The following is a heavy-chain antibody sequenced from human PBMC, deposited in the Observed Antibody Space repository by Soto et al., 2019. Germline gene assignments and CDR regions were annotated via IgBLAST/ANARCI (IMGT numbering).Heavy chain of an antibody. J-gene: IGHJ3*02. V-gene: IGHV4-39*01. Sequence: SESLFVTCPVAWGSLSSSLCHWGRNRQPPGKGLEWIASIKYSGTTFYNPSLKSRVTLSVDTSKNQFALKLSSVTAAETAVYYCARHGITGSYYDAFDIWGQGTMVTVSS. CDR1: WGSLSSSLCH. CDR2: IKYSGTT. D-gene: IGHD1-26*01. CDR3: ARHGITGSYYDAFDI.